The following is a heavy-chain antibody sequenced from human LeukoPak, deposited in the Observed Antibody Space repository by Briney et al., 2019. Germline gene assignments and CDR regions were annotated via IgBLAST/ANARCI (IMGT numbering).Heavy chain of an antibody. CDR2: IYSGGNT. V-gene: IGHV3-53*01. J-gene: IGHJ1*01. D-gene: IGHD3-22*01. CDR1: GFTVSSNY. CDR3: ALGDTSGYYYFQH. Sequence: GGSLRLSCAASGFTVSSNYMSWVRQAPGKGLEWDSVIYSGGNTYYADSVKGRFTISRDNSKNTLYLQMNSLRAEDTAVYYCALGDTSGYYYFQHWGQGTLVTVSS.